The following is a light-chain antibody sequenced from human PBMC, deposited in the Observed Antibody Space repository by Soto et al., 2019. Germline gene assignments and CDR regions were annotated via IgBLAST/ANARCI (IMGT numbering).Light chain of an antibody. J-gene: IGKJ1*01. Sequence: DIQMTQSPSTLSASVGDRVTITCRASESMSNCLAWYQQKPGKAPKLLISGASSLQSGVPSRFSGSAFGTEFTLTISSLQPDDIATYYCQQCHRYLTFGQGTKVEMK. V-gene: IGKV1-5*01. CDR3: QQCHRYLT. CDR2: GAS. CDR1: ESMSNC.